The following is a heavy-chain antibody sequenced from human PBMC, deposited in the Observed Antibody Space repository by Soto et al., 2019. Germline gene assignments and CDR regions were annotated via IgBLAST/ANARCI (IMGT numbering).Heavy chain of an antibody. J-gene: IGHJ6*02. Sequence: SVKVSCKASGGTFSSHAISWVRQAPGQGLEWMGGIIPIFGTANYAQKFQGRVTMTRDTPTSTVYMELSSLRSEDTAVYYCARGVGERRFLEWLSGYYYYYGMDVWGQGTTVTVSS. CDR1: GGTFSSHA. CDR3: ARGVGERRFLEWLSGYYYYYGMDV. V-gene: IGHV1-69*05. D-gene: IGHD3-3*01. CDR2: IIPIFGTA.